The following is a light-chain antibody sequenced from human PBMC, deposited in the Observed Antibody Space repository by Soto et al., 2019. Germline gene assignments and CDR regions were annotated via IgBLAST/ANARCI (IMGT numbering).Light chain of an antibody. V-gene: IGLV2-14*01. Sequence: QSVLTHPASVSGSPGQSITISCTGTSSYVGAYNYVSWYQHHPGKAPKLMIYEVTNRPSGVSNRFSGSKSGKTSFLTISGLLSEDEGDYYCSTYRSSARVFGTGSKVTLL. J-gene: IGLJ1*01. CDR2: EVT. CDR3: STYRSSARV. CDR1: SSYVGAYNY.